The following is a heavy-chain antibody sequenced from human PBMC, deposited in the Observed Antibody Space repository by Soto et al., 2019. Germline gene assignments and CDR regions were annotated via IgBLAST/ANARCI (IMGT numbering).Heavy chain of an antibody. CDR2: INVSDGST. CDR3: AREAAVAGTAFDH. Sequence: ASVKVSCKASGYPFTSYYLHWVRQAPGQGPEWMGRINVSDGSTRYAQNFLGRVTMTRDTSTTTVYMELSPLRSDDTAVYYCAREAAVAGTAFDHWGQGTLVTVSS. J-gene: IGHJ5*02. D-gene: IGHD6-19*01. CDR1: GYPFTSYY. V-gene: IGHV1-46*01.